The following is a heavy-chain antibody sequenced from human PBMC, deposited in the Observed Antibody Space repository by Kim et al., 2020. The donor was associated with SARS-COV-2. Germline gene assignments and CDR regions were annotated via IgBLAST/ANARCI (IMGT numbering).Heavy chain of an antibody. D-gene: IGHD3-10*01. Sequence: GGSLRLSCAASGFTFSSYGMHWVRQAPGKGLDWVALISYDGNSMYYADPVKGRFTISRDNSKNTLYLQINNLGAEDTAVYYCAKDRCLRTYGDFDSWGRGTLVAVSS. CDR2: ISYDGNSM. V-gene: IGHV3-30*18. J-gene: IGHJ4*02. CDR3: AKDRCLRTYGDFDS. CDR1: GFTFSSYG.